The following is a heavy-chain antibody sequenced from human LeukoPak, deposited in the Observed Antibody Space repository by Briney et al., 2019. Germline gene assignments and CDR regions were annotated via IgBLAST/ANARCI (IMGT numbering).Heavy chain of an antibody. Sequence: GGSLRLSCAASGFTFDDYAMHWARQAPGKGLEWVSLIGWDGGYTYYADSVKGRFTISRDNSKNSLYLQMNSLRAEDTALYYCAKDQSPSGRDYYFDYWGQGTLVTVSS. CDR1: GFTFDDYA. V-gene: IGHV3-43D*03. CDR2: IGWDGGYT. D-gene: IGHD5-24*01. J-gene: IGHJ4*02. CDR3: AKDQSPSGRDYYFDY.